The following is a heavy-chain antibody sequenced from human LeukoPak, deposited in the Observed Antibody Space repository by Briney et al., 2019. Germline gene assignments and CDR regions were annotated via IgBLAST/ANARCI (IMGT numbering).Heavy chain of an antibody. CDR2: MNPNSGNT. Sequence: ASVKVSCKPSGYTFSSYDIKWVRQATGQGLEWMGWMNPNSGNTGYAQKFQGRGTITRNTSISTAYMELSSLRSEDTAVYYCARGGWDRGNSLIEFWGQGTLVTASS. D-gene: IGHD1-7*01. J-gene: IGHJ4*02. V-gene: IGHV1-8*03. CDR3: ARGGWDRGNSLIEF. CDR1: GYTFSSYD.